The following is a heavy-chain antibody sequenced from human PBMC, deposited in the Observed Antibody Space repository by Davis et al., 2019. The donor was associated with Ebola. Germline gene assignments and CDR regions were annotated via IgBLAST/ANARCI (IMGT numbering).Heavy chain of an antibody. Sequence: GESLKISCAASGFTFSSYSMNWVRQAPGKGLEWVSYISSSSSTIYYADSVKGRFTISRDNAKNSLYLQMNSLRDEDTAVYYCARVLSGSYYNYYYGMDVWGQGTTVTVSS. V-gene: IGHV3-48*02. CDR1: GFTFSSYS. CDR3: ARVLSGSYYNYYYGMDV. CDR2: ISSSSSTI. J-gene: IGHJ6*02. D-gene: IGHD1-26*01.